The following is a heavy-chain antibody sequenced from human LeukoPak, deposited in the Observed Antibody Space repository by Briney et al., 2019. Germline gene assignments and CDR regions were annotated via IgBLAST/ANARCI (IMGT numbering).Heavy chain of an antibody. V-gene: IGHV4-59*01. CDR2: IYYSGST. CDR3: ARTPIVGATTHLDYFDY. Sequence: SETLSLTCTVSGGSISSYYWSWIRQPPGKGLEWIGYIYYSGSTNYNPSLKSRVTISVDTSKNQFSLKLSSVTAADTAVYYCARTPIVGATTHLDYFDYWGQGTLVTVSS. D-gene: IGHD1-26*01. J-gene: IGHJ4*02. CDR1: GGSISSYY.